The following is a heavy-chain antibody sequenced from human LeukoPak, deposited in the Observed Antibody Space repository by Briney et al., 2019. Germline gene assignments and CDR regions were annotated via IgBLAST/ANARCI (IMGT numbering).Heavy chain of an antibody. CDR1: GYTFTSFF. J-gene: IGHJ3*02. V-gene: IGHV1-46*01. CDR2: INPSGGST. Sequence: ASVKVSCRASGYTFTSFFMHWLRQAPGQGLEWMGIINPSGGSTSYAQKFQGRVTMTRDTSTSTVYMELSSLRSEDTAVYYCAREPATTGIGDAFDIWGQGTMVTVSS. D-gene: IGHD3-10*01. CDR3: AREPATTGIGDAFDI.